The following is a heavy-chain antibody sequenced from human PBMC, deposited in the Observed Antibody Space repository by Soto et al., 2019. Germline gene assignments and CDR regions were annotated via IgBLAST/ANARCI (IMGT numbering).Heavy chain of an antibody. Sequence: GGSLRLSCAASGFTIGDFWMSWVRQAPGKGLEWVASIKKDGSEKYYVGSVKGRFTISRDSAKNSLYLQMDNLRGEDTAVYYCARESEDLTSNFDYWGQGTLVTVSS. V-gene: IGHV3-7*01. CDR1: GFTIGDFW. CDR3: ARESEDLTSNFDY. CDR2: IKKDGSEK. J-gene: IGHJ4*02.